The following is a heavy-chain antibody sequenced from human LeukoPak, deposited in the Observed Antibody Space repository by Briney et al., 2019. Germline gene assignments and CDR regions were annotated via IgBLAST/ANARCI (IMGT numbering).Heavy chain of an antibody. CDR2: INHSGST. D-gene: IGHD6-6*01. CDR3: ARLVRHYYYYDMDV. V-gene: IGHV4-34*01. Sequence: SETLSLTCAVYGGSFSGYYWSWIRQPPGKGLEWIGEINHSGSTNYNPSLKSRVTISVDTSKNQFSLKLSSVTAADTAVYYCARLVRHYYYYDMDVWGKGTTVTVSS. J-gene: IGHJ6*04. CDR1: GGSFSGYY.